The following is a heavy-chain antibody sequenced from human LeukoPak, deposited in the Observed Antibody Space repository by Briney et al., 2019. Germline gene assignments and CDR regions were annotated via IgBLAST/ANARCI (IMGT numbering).Heavy chain of an antibody. CDR1: GFTFSKFW. D-gene: IGHD3-22*01. V-gene: IGHV3-7*01. CDR2: IEQDGSEE. J-gene: IGHJ4*02. Sequence: GGSLRLSCAASGFTFSKFWMTWVRQAPGKGLEWVANIEQDGSEEYYENSVKGRFTISRDNAKNSLYLRMNRLRAEDTAVYFCAFGSYYDSSGSLFDHWGQGTVVTVSS. CDR3: AFGSYYDSSGSLFDH.